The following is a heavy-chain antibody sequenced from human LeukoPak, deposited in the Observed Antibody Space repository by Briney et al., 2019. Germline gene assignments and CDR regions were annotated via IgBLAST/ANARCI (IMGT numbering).Heavy chain of an antibody. J-gene: IGHJ4*02. CDR1: GFTFSSYG. V-gene: IGHV3-30*18. CDR3: AKARFRGSGSYYTLDY. Sequence: GRSLRLSCAASGFTFSSYGMHWVRQAPGKGLEWVAVISYDGSNKYYADSVKGRFTISRDNSKNTLYLQMNSLRAEDTAVYYCAKARFRGSGSYYTLDYWGQGTLVTVSS. CDR2: ISYDGSNK. D-gene: IGHD3-10*01.